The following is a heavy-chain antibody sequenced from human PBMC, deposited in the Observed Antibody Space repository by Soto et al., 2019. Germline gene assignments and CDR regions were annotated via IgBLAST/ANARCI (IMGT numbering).Heavy chain of an antibody. D-gene: IGHD2-15*01. J-gene: IGHJ1*01. CDR3: ASVVLARRVFQD. Sequence: QVQLQQWGAGLLKPSETLSLTCAVYGGSFSGYYWSWIRQPPGKGLQWIGEINDRGNNNYNPSRKSSVSISVAKAKNQCSRRLSSVTAADTAVYYGASVVLARRVFQDWGQGTLVTVSS. CDR1: GGSFSGYY. V-gene: IGHV4-34*01. CDR2: INDRGNN.